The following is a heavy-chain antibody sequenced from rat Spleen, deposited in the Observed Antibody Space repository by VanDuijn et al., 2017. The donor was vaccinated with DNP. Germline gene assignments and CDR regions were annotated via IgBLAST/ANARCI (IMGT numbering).Heavy chain of an antibody. V-gene: IGHV5-31*01. CDR1: GFTFSYYW. CDR3: ARVGDLHYGGDGDVLDV. J-gene: IGHJ4*01. Sequence: EVQLVESGGGLVQPGRSLKLSCVASGFTFSYYWMAWIRQVPGKGLEWIASITSGSGTTSYPDSVKGRFTISRDDAKDTLSLQMNRLRSEETAIYYCARVGDLHYGGDGDVLDVWGQGTSVTVSS. CDR2: ITSGSGTT. D-gene: IGHD1-1*01.